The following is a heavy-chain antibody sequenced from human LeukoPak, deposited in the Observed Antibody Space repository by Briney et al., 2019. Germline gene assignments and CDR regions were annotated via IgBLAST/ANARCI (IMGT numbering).Heavy chain of an antibody. CDR2: INAGNGNT. D-gene: IGHD6-13*01. V-gene: IGHV1-3*01. J-gene: IGHJ5*02. CDR1: GYTFTSYG. Sequence: ASVKVSCKASGYTFTSYGISWVRQAPGQRLEWMGWINAGNGNTKYSQKFQGRVTITRDTSASTAYMELSSLRSEDTAVYYCARVKAAAGTVGGFDPWGQGTLVTVSS. CDR3: ARVKAAAGTVGGFDP.